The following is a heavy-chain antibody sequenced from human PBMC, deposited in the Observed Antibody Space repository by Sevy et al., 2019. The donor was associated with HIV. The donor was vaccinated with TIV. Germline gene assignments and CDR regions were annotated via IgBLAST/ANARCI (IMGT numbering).Heavy chain of an antibody. D-gene: IGHD4-17*01. Sequence: GGSLRLSCAASGFTFSSYGMHWVRQAPGKGLEWVEVISYDGSNKYYADSVKGRFTISRDNSKNTLYLQMNSLRAEDTAVYYCAKDEGGDYDYYYYGMDVWGQGTTVTVSS. CDR1: GFTFSSYG. J-gene: IGHJ6*02. CDR2: ISYDGSNK. V-gene: IGHV3-30*18. CDR3: AKDEGGDYDYYYYGMDV.